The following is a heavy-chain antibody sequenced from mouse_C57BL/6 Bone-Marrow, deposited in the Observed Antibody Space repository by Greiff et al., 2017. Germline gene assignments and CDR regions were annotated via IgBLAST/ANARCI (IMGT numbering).Heavy chain of an antibody. Sequence: QVHVKQSGPGLVQPSQSLSITCTVSGFSLTSYGVHWVRQPPGKGLEWLGVIWSGGSTDYNAAFISRLSISKDNSKSQVFFKMNSLQADDTAIYYCASTVVATDWYFDVWGTGTTVTVSS. J-gene: IGHJ1*03. CDR2: IWSGGST. CDR3: ASTVVATDWYFDV. CDR1: GFSLTSYG. V-gene: IGHV2-4*01. D-gene: IGHD1-1*01.